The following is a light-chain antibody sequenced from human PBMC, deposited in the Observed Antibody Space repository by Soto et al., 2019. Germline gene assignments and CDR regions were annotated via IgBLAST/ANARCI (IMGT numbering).Light chain of an antibody. CDR2: EVS. CDR1: SSDVGGYNY. V-gene: IGLV2-8*01. Sequence: QSVLTQPPSASGSPGQSVTISCTGTSSDVGGYNYVSWYQQHPGKAPNLMIYEVSKRPSGVPDRFSGSKSGNTASLTVSGLQAEDEADYYCSSYAGSNNFDVFGTGTKVTVL. CDR3: SSYAGSNNFDV. J-gene: IGLJ1*01.